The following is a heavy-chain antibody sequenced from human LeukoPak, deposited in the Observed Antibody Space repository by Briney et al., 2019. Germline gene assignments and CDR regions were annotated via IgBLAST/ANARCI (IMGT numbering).Heavy chain of an antibody. J-gene: IGHJ4*02. CDR2: VYNTGST. CDR1: GGSISSYY. V-gene: IGHV4-59*01. Sequence: SETLPLTCTVSGGSISSYYWSWIRQTPGKGLQWIGCVYNTGSTNYNPSLKSRVTISVDTSKNQFSLKLSSVTAADTAVYYCARDPRGSGSYYWGQGTLVTVSS. CDR3: ARDPRGSGSYY. D-gene: IGHD3-10*01.